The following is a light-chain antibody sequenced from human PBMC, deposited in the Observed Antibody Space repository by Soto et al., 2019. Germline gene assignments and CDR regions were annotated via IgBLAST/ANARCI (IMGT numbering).Light chain of an antibody. J-gene: IGLJ1*01. CDR3: SSYTSSSTLV. CDR1: SSDVGGYNY. Sequence: QCVLTQPASVSGSPLQSITISCTGTSSDVGGYNYVSWYQQHPGKAPKLMIYDVSNRPSGVSNRFSDSKSGNTASLTISGLQAEDEADYYCSSYTSSSTLVFGTGTKVTVL. CDR2: DVS. V-gene: IGLV2-14*01.